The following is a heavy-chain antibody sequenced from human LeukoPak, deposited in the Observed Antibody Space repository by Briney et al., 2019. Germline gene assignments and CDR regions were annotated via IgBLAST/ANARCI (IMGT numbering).Heavy chain of an antibody. CDR2: IYYSGST. Sequence: QVQLQESGPGLVKPSETLSLTCTVPGGSISSYYWSWVRPPPGQGLERIGYIYYSGSTNYNASLKSRLTISADTSKNQFSLKLSSVTAADTAVYFCARHEGYSYAFAYWGQGTLVTVSS. CDR1: GGSISSYY. J-gene: IGHJ4*02. D-gene: IGHD5-18*01. CDR3: ARHEGYSYAFAY. V-gene: IGHV4-59*08.